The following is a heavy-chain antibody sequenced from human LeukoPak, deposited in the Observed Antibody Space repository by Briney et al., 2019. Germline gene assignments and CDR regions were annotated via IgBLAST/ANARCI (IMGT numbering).Heavy chain of an antibody. CDR2: ISSSSSYI. D-gene: IGHD3-9*01. CDR3: ASSPLPYDILTGYYLAGDY. J-gene: IGHJ4*02. V-gene: IGHV3-21*01. CDR1: GFTFSSYS. Sequence: PGGSLRLSCAASGFTFSSYSVNWVRQAPGKGLEWVSSISSSSSYIYYADSVKGRFTISRDDAKNSLYLQMNSLRAEDTAVYYCASSPLPYDILTGYYLAGDYWGQGTLVTVSS.